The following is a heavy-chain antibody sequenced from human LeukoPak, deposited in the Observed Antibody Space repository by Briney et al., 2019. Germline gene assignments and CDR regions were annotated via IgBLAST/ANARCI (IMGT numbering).Heavy chain of an antibody. D-gene: IGHD6-19*01. CDR1: GFTFSSYA. J-gene: IGHJ4*02. V-gene: IGHV3-23*01. Sequence: GGSLRLSCAASGFTFSSYAMSWVRQAPGKGLEWVSAISGSGGSTYYADSVKGRFTISRDNSKNTLYLQMNSLKTEDTAVYYCTAYRIAVAGSVDYWGQGTLVTVSS. CDR3: TAYRIAVAGSVDY. CDR2: ISGSGGST.